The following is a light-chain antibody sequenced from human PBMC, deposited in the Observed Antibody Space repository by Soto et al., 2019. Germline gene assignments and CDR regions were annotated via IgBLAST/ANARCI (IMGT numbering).Light chain of an antibody. CDR1: QSISSY. J-gene: IGKJ4*01. Sequence: DIQLTQSPSFLSASVGDRVTITCRASQSISSYLAWYQQKPGKAPKLLIYAASTLQSGVPSRFSVSGSGTDFTLTISSLQPEDFATYYYQQLNSYPFFGGGNKVEIK. V-gene: IGKV1-9*01. CDR2: AAS. CDR3: QQLNSYPF.